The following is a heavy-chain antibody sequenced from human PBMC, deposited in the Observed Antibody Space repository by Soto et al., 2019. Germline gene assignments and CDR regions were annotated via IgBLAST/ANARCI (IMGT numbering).Heavy chain of an antibody. CDR3: AKDLFPAAGTPHDY. J-gene: IGHJ4*02. V-gene: IGHV3-30*18. CDR1: GFTFSSYG. D-gene: IGHD6-13*01. CDR2: ISYDGSNK. Sequence: GGSLRLSCAASGFTFSSYGMHWVRQAPGKGLEWVAVISYDGSNKYYADSVKGRFTISRDNSKNTLYLQMNSLRAEDTAVYYCAKDLFPAAGTPHDYWGQGTLVTVSS.